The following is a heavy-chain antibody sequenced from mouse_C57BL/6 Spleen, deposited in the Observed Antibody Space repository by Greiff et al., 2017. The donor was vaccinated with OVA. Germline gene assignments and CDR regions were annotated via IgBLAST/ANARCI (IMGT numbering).Heavy chain of an antibody. CDR3: ARGSSYGDFDY. V-gene: IGHV1-59*01. CDR2: IDPSDSYT. Sequence: QVQLQQPGAELVRPGTSVKLSCKASGYTFTSYWMYWVKQRPGQGLEWIGVIDPSDSYTNYNQKFKGKATLTVDTSSSTAYMQLSSLTSEDSAVYYCARGSSYGDFDYWGQGTTLTVSS. CDR1: GYTFTSYW. J-gene: IGHJ2*01. D-gene: IGHD1-1*01.